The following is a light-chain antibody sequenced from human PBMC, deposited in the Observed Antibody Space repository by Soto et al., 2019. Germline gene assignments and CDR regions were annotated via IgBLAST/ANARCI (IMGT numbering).Light chain of an antibody. Sequence: DIVMTQSPATLSVSPGERATLSCRASQSIRSDLAWYQQKPGQAPRLLIYDASSRATGIPDRFSGSGSGTDFTLTISRLEPEDFAVYYCQQYGSSPPWTFGQGTKVDIK. CDR3: QQYGSSPPWT. CDR2: DAS. J-gene: IGKJ1*01. V-gene: IGKV3-20*01. CDR1: QSIRSD.